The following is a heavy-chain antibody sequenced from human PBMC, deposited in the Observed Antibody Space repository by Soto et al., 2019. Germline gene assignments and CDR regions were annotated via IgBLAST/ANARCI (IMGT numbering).Heavy chain of an antibody. V-gene: IGHV6-1*01. Sequence: LQTLSLTCAISGDSVSSNSAAWGWIRQSPSRGLEWLGRTYYRSKWYNDYAISVKSRIIINPDTSKNQFSLHLNSVTPEDAAVYYCVRLIGNSWLDFWGQGTLVTVSS. CDR1: GDSVSSNSAA. CDR2: TYYRSKWYN. D-gene: IGHD1-26*01. J-gene: IGHJ5*01. CDR3: VRLIGNSWLDF.